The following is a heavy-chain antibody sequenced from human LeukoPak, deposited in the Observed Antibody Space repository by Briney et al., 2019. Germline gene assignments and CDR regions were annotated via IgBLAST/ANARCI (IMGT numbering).Heavy chain of an antibody. CDR2: LSDSGAST. Sequence: GGSLRLSCAASGFTISNYAMSWVRQAPGKGLEWVSALSDSGASTYYADSVKGRFTVSRDSSKNTLNLQMNSLRAEDTAVYYCAKVMQDRSMNMHFDYWGPGTLVTVSS. D-gene: IGHD5-18*01. J-gene: IGHJ4*02. CDR1: GFTISNYA. V-gene: IGHV3-23*01. CDR3: AKVMQDRSMNMHFDY.